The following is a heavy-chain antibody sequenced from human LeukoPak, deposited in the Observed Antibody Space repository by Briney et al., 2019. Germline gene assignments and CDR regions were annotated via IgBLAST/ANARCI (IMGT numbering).Heavy chain of an antibody. CDR3: ATDQYREYYFDY. D-gene: IGHD5-18*01. CDR2: IYYSGST. V-gene: IGHV4-39*07. J-gene: IGHJ4*02. CDR1: GGSISSSSYY. Sequence: SETLSLTCTVSGGSISSSSYYWGWIRQPPGKGLEWIGSIYYSGSTYYNPSLKSRVTISVDTSKNQFSLKLNSVTAADTAVYYCATDQYREYYFDYWGQGNLVTVSA.